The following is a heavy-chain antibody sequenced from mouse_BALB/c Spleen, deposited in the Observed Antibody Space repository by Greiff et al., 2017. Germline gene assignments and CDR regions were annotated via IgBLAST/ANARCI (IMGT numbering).Heavy chain of an antibody. D-gene: IGHD2-1*01. Sequence: EVKVVESGGGLVQPKGSLKLSCAASGFTFNTYAMNWVRQAPGKGLEWVARIRSKSNNYATYYADSVKDRFTISRDDSQSMLYLQMNNLKTEDTAMYYCVRVYGNYDFAWFAYWGQGTLVTVSA. CDR2: IRSKSNNYAT. CDR3: VRVYGNYDFAWFAY. J-gene: IGHJ3*01. V-gene: IGHV10-1*02. CDR1: GFTFNTYA.